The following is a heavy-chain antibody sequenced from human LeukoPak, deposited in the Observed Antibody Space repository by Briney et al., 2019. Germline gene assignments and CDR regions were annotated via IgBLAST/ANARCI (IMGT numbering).Heavy chain of an antibody. D-gene: IGHD3-22*01. CDR3: ARDGRHYYDSSGFDRSDAFDI. J-gene: IGHJ3*02. CDR2: ISSSSSYT. Sequence: GGSLRLSCAASGFTFSDYYMSWIRQAPGKGLEWVSYISSSSSYTNYADSVRGRSTISRDNAKNSLYLQMNSLRAEDTAVYYCARDGRHYYDSSGFDRSDAFDIWGQGTMVTVSS. V-gene: IGHV3-11*05. CDR1: GFTFSDYY.